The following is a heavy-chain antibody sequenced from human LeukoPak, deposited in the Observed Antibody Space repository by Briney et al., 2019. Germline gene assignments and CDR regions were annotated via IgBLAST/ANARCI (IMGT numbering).Heavy chain of an antibody. D-gene: IGHD4-17*01. CDR3: ARDRDYGDYNTQDLFVY. Sequence: ASVKVSCKASGYTFTNFGISWVRQAPGQGLEWMGWISAYNGNTNYAQRLQGRVTMTTDASTSTAYMELRSLRSDDTAVYYCARDRDYGDYNTQDLFVYWGQGTLVAVSS. V-gene: IGHV1-18*01. J-gene: IGHJ4*02. CDR1: GYTFTNFG. CDR2: ISAYNGNT.